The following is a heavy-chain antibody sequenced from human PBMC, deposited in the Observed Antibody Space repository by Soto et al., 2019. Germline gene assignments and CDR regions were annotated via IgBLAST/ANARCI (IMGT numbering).Heavy chain of an antibody. CDR1: GGSISSGGYY. V-gene: IGHV4-31*03. J-gene: IGHJ5*02. Sequence: PSETLSLTCTVSGGSISSGGYYWSWIRQHPGKGLEWIGYIYYSGSTYYNPSLKSRVTISVDTSKNQFSLKLSSVTAADTAVYYCARDQGYCSGGSCYTYWFDPWGQGTLVTVSP. D-gene: IGHD2-15*01. CDR2: IYYSGST. CDR3: ARDQGYCSGGSCYTYWFDP.